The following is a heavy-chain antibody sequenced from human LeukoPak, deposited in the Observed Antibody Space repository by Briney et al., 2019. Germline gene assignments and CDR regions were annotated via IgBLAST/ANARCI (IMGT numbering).Heavy chain of an antibody. D-gene: IGHD1-1*01. CDR2: TYPGGSDT. CDR3: ARPGTTGTSGYFDY. CDR1: GYSFTSYW. J-gene: IGHJ4*02. V-gene: IGHV5-51*01. Sequence: EESLKISCKASGYSFTSYWIAWVRQMPGKGLEWMGITYPGGSDTRYSPSFQGQVTISADKSISTAYLQWSSLKASDTAMYYCARPGTTGTSGYFDYWGQGTLVTVSS.